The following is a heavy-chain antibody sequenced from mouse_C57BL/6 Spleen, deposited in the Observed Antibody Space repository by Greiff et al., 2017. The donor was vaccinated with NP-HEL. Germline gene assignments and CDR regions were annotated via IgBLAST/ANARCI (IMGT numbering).Heavy chain of an antibody. D-gene: IGHD2-5*01. CDR3: ARGYSNPFAY. V-gene: IGHV1-54*01. Sequence: VQLQQSGAELVRPGTSVKVSCKASGYAFTNYLIEWVKQRPGQGLEWIGVINPGSGGTNYNEKFKGKATLTADKSSSTAYMQLSSLTSEDSAVYFCARGYSNPFAYWGQGTLVTVSA. J-gene: IGHJ3*01. CDR2: INPGSGGT. CDR1: GYAFTNYL.